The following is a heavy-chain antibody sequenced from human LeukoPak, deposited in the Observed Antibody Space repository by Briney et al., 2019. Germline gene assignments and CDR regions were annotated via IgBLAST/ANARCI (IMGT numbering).Heavy chain of an antibody. CDR1: GGSFSGYY. Sequence: SETLSLTCAVYGGSFSGYYWSWIRQPPGKGLEWIGEINHSGGTNYNPSLKSRVTISVDTSKNQFSLKLSSVTAADTAVYYCARAGITIFGVVYYYYGMDVWGQGTTVTVSS. D-gene: IGHD3-3*01. V-gene: IGHV4-34*01. CDR2: INHSGGT. J-gene: IGHJ6*02. CDR3: ARAGITIFGVVYYYYGMDV.